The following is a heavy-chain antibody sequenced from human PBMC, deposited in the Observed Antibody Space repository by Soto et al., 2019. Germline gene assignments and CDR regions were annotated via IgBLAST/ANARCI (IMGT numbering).Heavy chain of an antibody. J-gene: IGHJ6*02. D-gene: IGHD5-18*01. V-gene: IGHV4-30-4*01. CDR1: GGSISSDHYH. CDR2: IHYSGSV. CDR3: VREDDGGDSDYYGLDV. Sequence: QVQLQESGPGLVRPSQTLSLTCTVSGGSISSDHYHWTWIRQTPAKGLEWIGYIHYSGSVYYNPSLLSRVTMSVDTSKNLFSLKLSSVTAADTAVYFCVREDDGGDSDYYGLDVWGQATTVTVSS.